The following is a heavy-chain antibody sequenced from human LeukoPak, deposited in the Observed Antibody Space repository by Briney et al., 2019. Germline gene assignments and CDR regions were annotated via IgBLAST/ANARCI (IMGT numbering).Heavy chain of an antibody. CDR3: ANSRSPVPAAIYFSDGMDV. J-gene: IGHJ6*02. Sequence: GRSLRLSCAASGLTFSSYGMHWVRQAPGKGLEWVAVISYDGSNKYYADSVKGRFTISRDNSKNTPYLQMNSLRAEDTAVYYCANSRSPVPAAIYFSDGMDVWGQGTTVTVSS. D-gene: IGHD2-2*02. CDR2: ISYDGSNK. V-gene: IGHV3-30*18. CDR1: GLTFSSYG.